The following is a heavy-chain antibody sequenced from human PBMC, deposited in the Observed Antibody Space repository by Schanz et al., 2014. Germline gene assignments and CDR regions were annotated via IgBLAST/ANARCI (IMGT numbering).Heavy chain of an antibody. CDR2: IGGSGDST. CDR3: VKDLQRELLRDDHYYGMDV. Sequence: GQLVESGGGLVQPGGSLRLSCAASGFTFSNHALSWVRQAPGKGLEWVSGIGGSGDSTHYADSVKGRFTTSRDNSKNTMYLQMNSLRAEDTAVYYCVKDLQRELLRDDHYYGMDVWGQGTTVTVSS. D-gene: IGHD1-26*01. J-gene: IGHJ6*02. CDR1: GFTFSNHA. V-gene: IGHV3-23*04.